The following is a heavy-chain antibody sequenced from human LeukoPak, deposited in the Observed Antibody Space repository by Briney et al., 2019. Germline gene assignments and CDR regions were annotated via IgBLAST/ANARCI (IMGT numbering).Heavy chain of an antibody. CDR3: ARDSGIAAAGTVDY. D-gene: IGHD6-13*01. Sequence: NPSETLSLTCAVSGYSISSGYYWGWIRQPPGKGLEWIGSIYHSGSTYYNPSLKSRVTISVDTSKNQFSLKLSSVTAADTAVYYRARDSGIAAAGTVDYWGQGTLVTVSS. CDR2: IYHSGST. CDR1: GYSISSGYY. V-gene: IGHV4-38-2*02. J-gene: IGHJ4*02.